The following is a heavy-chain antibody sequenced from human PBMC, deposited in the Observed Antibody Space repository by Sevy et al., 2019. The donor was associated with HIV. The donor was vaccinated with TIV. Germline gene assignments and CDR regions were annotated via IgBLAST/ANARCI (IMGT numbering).Heavy chain of an antibody. D-gene: IGHD4-17*01. J-gene: IGHJ4*02. CDR3: ARDLEFYDYGDYGPAFMPDY. V-gene: IGHV3-33*01. CDR1: GFTFSTYG. CDR2: IWFDGSNT. Sequence: GGSLRLSCAASGFTFSTYGMHWVRQAPGKGLEWVAVIWFDGSNTYYADSVKGPFTISRDIAKNTLHLQVNSLRAEDTAVYYCARDLEFYDYGDYGPAFMPDYWGQGTLVTVSS.